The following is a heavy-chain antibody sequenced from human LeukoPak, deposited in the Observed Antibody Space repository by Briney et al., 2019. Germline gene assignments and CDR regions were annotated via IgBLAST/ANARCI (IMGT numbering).Heavy chain of an antibody. Sequence: GGSLRLSCVASGFTFNNYAMTWVRQAPGKGLEWVSAISGSGYSTYYADSVKGRFTISRDNSKNTLYLQMNSLRAEDTAVYYCARDIAAAVASDYWGQGTLVTVSS. CDR1: GFTFNNYA. V-gene: IGHV3-23*01. CDR2: ISGSGYST. CDR3: ARDIAAAVASDY. J-gene: IGHJ4*02. D-gene: IGHD6-13*01.